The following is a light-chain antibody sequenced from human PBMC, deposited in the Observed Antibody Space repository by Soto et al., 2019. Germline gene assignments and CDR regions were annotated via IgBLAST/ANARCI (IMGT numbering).Light chain of an antibody. CDR1: HDISNY. CDR2: DAS. Sequence: DIQMTQSPSSLSASVGDRVTITCQASHDISNYLNWYQQKPGKGPKLLIFDASKLATGVPSRFGGSASGTDFTFTISSLQPEDIATYYCQQYANLPITFGQGTRLDIK. CDR3: QQYANLPIT. V-gene: IGKV1-33*01. J-gene: IGKJ5*01.